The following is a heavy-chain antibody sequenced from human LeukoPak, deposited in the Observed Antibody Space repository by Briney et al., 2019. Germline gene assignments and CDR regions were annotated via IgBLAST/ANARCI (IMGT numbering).Heavy chain of an antibody. D-gene: IGHD3-10*01. J-gene: IGHJ4*02. Sequence: SQTLSLTCAISGDSVSSNSAAWNWIRQSPSRGLEWLGRTYYRSKWYNEYAVSVKSRITINPDTSKNQFSLQLNSVTPEDTAVYYCARGSYGSGSYYRGLDYWGQGTLVTVSS. CDR2: TYYRSKWYN. V-gene: IGHV6-1*01. CDR1: GDSVSSNSAA. CDR3: ARGSYGSGSYYRGLDY.